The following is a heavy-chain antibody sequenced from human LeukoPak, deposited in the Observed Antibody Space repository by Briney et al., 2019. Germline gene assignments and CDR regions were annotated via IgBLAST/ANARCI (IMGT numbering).Heavy chain of an antibody. Sequence: PSETLSLTCTVSGGSISSGDYYWSWIRQPPGKGLEWIGYIYYSGSTNYNPSLKSRVTISVDTSKNQFSLKLSSVTAADTAVYYCARAPDVLPQAFDIWGQGTMVTVSS. CDR2: IYYSGST. CDR3: ARAPDVLPQAFDI. V-gene: IGHV4-30-4*08. CDR1: GGSISSGDYY. J-gene: IGHJ3*02. D-gene: IGHD3-10*01.